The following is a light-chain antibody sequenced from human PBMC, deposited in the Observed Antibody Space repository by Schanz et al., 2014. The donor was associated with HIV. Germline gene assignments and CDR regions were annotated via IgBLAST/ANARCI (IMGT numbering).Light chain of an antibody. CDR2: KAS. Sequence: DVQMTQSPSTLSASVGDRVTITCRATQSISSWLAWYQQRPGRAPKLLIYKASRLQKGVSSRFSGSGSGTEFTLTITNLQPEDFATYYCLQQNTYPLTFGQGTRLEIK. CDR1: QSISSW. CDR3: LQQNTYPLT. V-gene: IGKV1-5*03. J-gene: IGKJ5*01.